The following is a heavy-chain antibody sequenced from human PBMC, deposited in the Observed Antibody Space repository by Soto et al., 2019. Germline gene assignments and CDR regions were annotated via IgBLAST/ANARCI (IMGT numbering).Heavy chain of an antibody. CDR3: AKDREYYFDY. V-gene: IGHV3-30*18. Sequence: SLRLSCAASGFTFSSYGMHWVRQAPGKGLEWVAVISYDGSNKYYADSVKGRFTISRDNSKSTLYLQMNSLRAEDTAVYYCAKDREYYFDYWGQGTLVTVSS. CDR2: ISYDGSNK. J-gene: IGHJ4*02. CDR1: GFTFSSYG.